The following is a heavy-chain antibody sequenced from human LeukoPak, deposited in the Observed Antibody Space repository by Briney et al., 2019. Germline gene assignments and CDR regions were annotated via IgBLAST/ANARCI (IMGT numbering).Heavy chain of an antibody. Sequence: RPSETLSLTCSVSGGSVGSFSIYYWSWVRQPAGKGLEWIGRIYTGGSTRTSYNPSLKSRVSISVDKSKNHFSLTLRSVTAADTAVYYCAMYNYDTSGFDYWGQGTRVTVSS. J-gene: IGHJ4*02. D-gene: IGHD3-22*01. V-gene: IGHV4-4*07. CDR3: AMYNYDTSGFDY. CDR2: IYTGGST. CDR1: GGSVGSFSIYY.